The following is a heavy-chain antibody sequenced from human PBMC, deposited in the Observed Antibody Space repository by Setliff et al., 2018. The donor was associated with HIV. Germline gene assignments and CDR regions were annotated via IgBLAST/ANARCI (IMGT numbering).Heavy chain of an antibody. V-gene: IGHV4-38-2*01. CDR3: ARGPTYNFWSGYYTRASFDP. CDR2: IYQSGTT. Sequence: PSETLSLTCAVSGFSISSGFFWGWVRQPPGKGLEWIGSIYQSGTTYYNPALKSRVTISVDTSKNQFSLKLSSVTAADTAVYYCARGPTYNFWSGYYTRASFDPWGQGTLVTVSS. CDR1: GFSISSGFF. D-gene: IGHD3-3*01. J-gene: IGHJ5*02.